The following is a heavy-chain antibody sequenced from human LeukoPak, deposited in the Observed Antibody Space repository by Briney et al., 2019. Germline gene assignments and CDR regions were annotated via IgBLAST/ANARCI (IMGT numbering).Heavy chain of an antibody. CDR3: ARAYYDILTEGPYFDY. V-gene: IGHV5-51*01. Sequence: PGESLKISCKGSGYSFTSYWIGWVRQVPGKGLEWMGIIYPGDSDTRYSPSFQGQVTISADKSISTAYLQWSSLKASDTAMYYCARAYYDILTEGPYFDYWGQGTLVTVSS. J-gene: IGHJ4*02. CDR2: IYPGDSDT. D-gene: IGHD3-9*01. CDR1: GYSFTSYW.